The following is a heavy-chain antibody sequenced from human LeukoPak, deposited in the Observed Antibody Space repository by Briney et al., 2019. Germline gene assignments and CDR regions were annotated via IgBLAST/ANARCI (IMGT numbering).Heavy chain of an antibody. CDR2: INPNSGGT. CDR1: GYTFTGYY. Sequence: GASVKVSCKASGYTFTGYYMHWVRQAPGQGLEGMGWINPNSGGTNYAQKFQGRVTMTRDTSISTAYMELRSLRSDDTAIYYCARDYGYNFNSLPRFDPWGQGTLVTVSS. J-gene: IGHJ5*02. V-gene: IGHV1-2*02. D-gene: IGHD5-24*01. CDR3: ARDYGYNFNSLPRFDP.